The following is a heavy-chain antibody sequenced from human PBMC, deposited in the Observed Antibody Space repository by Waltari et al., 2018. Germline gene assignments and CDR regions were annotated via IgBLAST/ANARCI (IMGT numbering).Heavy chain of an antibody. CDR1: GYTFTGYY. J-gene: IGHJ5*02. CDR2: INPNSGGT. V-gene: IGHV1-2*06. Sequence: QVQLVQSGAEVKKPGASVKVSCKASGYTFTGYYMHWVRQAPGQGLEWMGRINPNSGGTNYVQKFQGRVTMTRDTSISTAFMELSRLRSDDTAVYYCARGYCSGGTCANWFDPWGQGTLVTVSS. CDR3: ARGYCSGGTCANWFDP. D-gene: IGHD2-15*01.